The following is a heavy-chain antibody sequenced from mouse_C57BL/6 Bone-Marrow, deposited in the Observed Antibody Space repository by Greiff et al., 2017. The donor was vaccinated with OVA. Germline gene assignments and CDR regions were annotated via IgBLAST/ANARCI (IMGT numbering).Heavy chain of an antibody. CDR2: INPSTGGT. Sequence: VQLQQSGPELVKPGASVKISCKASGYSFTGYYMHWVKQSPEKSLEWIGEINPSTGGTTYNQKLKAKATLTVAKSSRTAYMQLKSLTSEDSAVYYCVGGFAFWGQGTLVTVSA. V-gene: IGHV1-42*01. CDR3: VGGFAF. CDR1: GYSFTGYY. J-gene: IGHJ3*01.